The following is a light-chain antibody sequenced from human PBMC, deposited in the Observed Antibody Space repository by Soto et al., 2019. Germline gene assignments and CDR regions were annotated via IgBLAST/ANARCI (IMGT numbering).Light chain of an antibody. Sequence: EIVLTQSPATLSLSPGERATLSCRASQSVSSYLAWYQQKPGQAPRLLIYDASNRATGIPDRVSGSGSGTDVTLTISSLEPEDFAVYYCQQRSNWPITFGQGTRLEIK. J-gene: IGKJ5*01. CDR2: DAS. CDR1: QSVSSY. CDR3: QQRSNWPIT. V-gene: IGKV3-11*01.